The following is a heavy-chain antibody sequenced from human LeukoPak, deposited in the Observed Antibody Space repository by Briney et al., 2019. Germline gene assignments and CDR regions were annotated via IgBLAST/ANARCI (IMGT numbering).Heavy chain of an antibody. V-gene: IGHV3-74*01. D-gene: IGHD4-17*01. J-gene: IGHJ5*02. CDR1: GNYW. CDR2: INSDGSWT. Sequence: GGSLRLSCAASGNYWMHWVRQAPGKGLVWVSHINSDGSWTSYADSVEGRFTISKDNAKNTVYLQMNSLRAEDTAVYYCIVFGDSNHWGQGTLVTVSS. CDR3: IVFGDSNH.